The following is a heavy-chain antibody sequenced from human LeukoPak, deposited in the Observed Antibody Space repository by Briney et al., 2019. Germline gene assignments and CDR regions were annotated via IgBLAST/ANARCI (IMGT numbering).Heavy chain of an antibody. D-gene: IGHD5-12*01. J-gene: IGHJ4*02. CDR2: ISGSSSAI. CDR1: GFTFSSYG. Sequence: GGSLRLSCAASGFTFSSYGMNWVRQAPGKGLEWVSYISGSSSAIYYTDSVKGRFTTSRDNAKKSVYLQMNGLRAEDTAVYYCATYSGYDRIFDYWGQGTLVTVSS. CDR3: ATYSGYDRIFDY. V-gene: IGHV3-48*01.